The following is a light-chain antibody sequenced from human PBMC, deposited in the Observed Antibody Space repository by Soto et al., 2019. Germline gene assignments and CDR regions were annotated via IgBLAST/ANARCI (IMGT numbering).Light chain of an antibody. CDR1: QSISGW. CDR2: DAS. Sequence: DIQMTQSPSTLSASVGDRVTITCRASQSISGWLAWYQQKPGTAPKLLIYDASSLQSGVPSRFSGSGSGTEFSLTISSLQPDDLASYYCQQYNSYPYTFGQGTKLEIE. J-gene: IGKJ2*01. V-gene: IGKV1-5*01. CDR3: QQYNSYPYT.